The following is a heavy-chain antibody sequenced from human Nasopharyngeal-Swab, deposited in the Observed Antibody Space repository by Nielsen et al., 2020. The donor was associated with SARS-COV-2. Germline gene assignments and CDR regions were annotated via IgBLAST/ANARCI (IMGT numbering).Heavy chain of an antibody. J-gene: IGHJ6*02. V-gene: IGHV3-21*01. Sequence: GGSLRLSCAASGFTFSSYSMNWVRQAPGKGLEWVSSISSSSSYIYYADSVKGRFTISRDNAKNSLYLQMNSLRAEDTAVYYCARDPVVPAALMYGMDVWGQGTKVTVSS. CDR2: ISSSSSYI. CDR3: ARDPVVPAALMYGMDV. D-gene: IGHD2-2*01. CDR1: GFTFSSYS.